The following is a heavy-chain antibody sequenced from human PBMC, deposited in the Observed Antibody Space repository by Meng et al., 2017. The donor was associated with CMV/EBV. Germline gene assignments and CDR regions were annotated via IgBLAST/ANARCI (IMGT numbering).Heavy chain of an antibody. CDR1: GRSFSGYY. CDR2: INHSGST. J-gene: IGHJ5*02. D-gene: IGHD1-26*01. CDR3: ARGVGGWFDP. Sequence: QVTLSQWGAGLLKPSETLSLTCAVHGRSFSGYYWSWIRQPPGKGLEWIGEINHSGSTNYNPSLKSRVTISVDTSKNQFSLKLSSVTAADTAVHYCARGVGGWFDPWGQGTLVTVSS. V-gene: IGHV4-34*01.